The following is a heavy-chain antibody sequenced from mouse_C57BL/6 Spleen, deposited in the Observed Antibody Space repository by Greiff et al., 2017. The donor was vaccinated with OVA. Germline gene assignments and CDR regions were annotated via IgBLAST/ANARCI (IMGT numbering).Heavy chain of an antibody. CDR3: ARRMNWDRYFDV. D-gene: IGHD4-1*01. CDR2: INPNNGGT. Sequence: EVQLQQSGPELVKPGASVKISCKASGYTFTDYYMNWVKQSHGKSLEWIGDINPNNGGTSYNQKFKGKATLTVDKSSSTAYMELRSLTSEDSAVYYCARRMNWDRYFDVWGTGTTVTVSS. V-gene: IGHV1-26*01. CDR1: GYTFTDYY. J-gene: IGHJ1*03.